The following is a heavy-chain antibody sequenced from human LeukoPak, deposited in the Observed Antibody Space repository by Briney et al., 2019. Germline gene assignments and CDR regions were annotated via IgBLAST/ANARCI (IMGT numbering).Heavy chain of an antibody. J-gene: IGHJ4*02. D-gene: IGHD5-12*01. CDR2: IKQDGSEK. CDR3: ARDGTYTDYDPDFDI. V-gene: IGHV3-7*04. CDR1: GFTFSRFW. Sequence: GGSLRLSCAASGFTFSRFWMSWVRQAPGKGLEWVANIKQDGSEKYYVDSVKGRFTISRDNAKNSLYMQMNSLRAEDTAVFYCARDGTYTDYDPDFDIWGEGTLVTVSS.